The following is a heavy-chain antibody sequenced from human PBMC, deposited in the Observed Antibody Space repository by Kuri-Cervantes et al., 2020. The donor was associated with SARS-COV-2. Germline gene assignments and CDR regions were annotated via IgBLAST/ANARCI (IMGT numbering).Heavy chain of an antibody. CDR3: ARAVSGVSNPYYFDY. Sequence: KVSCKGSGYNFSDYWIGWVRQMPGKGLEWMGIIYPGDSDTRYRPSFQGRVTISADTSIGTAYLRWSSLRASDTAIYYCARAVSGVSNPYYFDYWGPGTLVTVSS. J-gene: IGHJ4*02. D-gene: IGHD3-10*01. V-gene: IGHV5-51*01. CDR1: GYNFSDYW. CDR2: IYPGDSDT.